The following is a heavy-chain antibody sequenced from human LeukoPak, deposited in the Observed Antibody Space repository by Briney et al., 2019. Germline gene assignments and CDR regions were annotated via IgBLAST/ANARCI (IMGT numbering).Heavy chain of an antibody. Sequence: GGSLRLSCAASGFTFSSYAMSWVRQAPGKGLEWVSAISGSGVSTYYADSVKGRFTISRDNSKNTLYLQMNSLRAEDTAVYYCAKDGEQWLAYYFDYWGQGTLVTVSS. CDR1: GFTFSSYA. J-gene: IGHJ4*02. CDR2: ISGSGVST. V-gene: IGHV3-23*01. D-gene: IGHD6-19*01. CDR3: AKDGEQWLAYYFDY.